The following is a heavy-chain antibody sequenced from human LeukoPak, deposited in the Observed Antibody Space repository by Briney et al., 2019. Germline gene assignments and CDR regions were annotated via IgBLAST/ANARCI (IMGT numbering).Heavy chain of an antibody. Sequence: ASVKVSFKASGYTFTGYYMHWVRQAPGQGLEWMGWINPNSGGTNYAQKFQGRVTMTRDTSISTAYMELSRLRSDDTAVYYCARDISYGQAGRDYWGQGTLVTVSS. V-gene: IGHV1-2*02. CDR2: INPNSGGT. J-gene: IGHJ4*02. CDR3: ARDISYGQAGRDY. D-gene: IGHD3-10*01. CDR1: GYTFTGYY.